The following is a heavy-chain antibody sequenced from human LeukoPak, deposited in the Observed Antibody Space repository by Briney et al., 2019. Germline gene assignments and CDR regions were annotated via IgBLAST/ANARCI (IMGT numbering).Heavy chain of an antibody. Sequence: GGSLRLSCAASGFTFTSYEMNWVRQAPGKGLEWVSYISSSGSTIYYADSVKGRFTISRDNAKNSLYLQMNSLRAEDTAVYYCATRYCRSPSCPLACWGQGTLVTASS. V-gene: IGHV3-48*03. D-gene: IGHD2-2*01. CDR2: ISSSGSTI. J-gene: IGHJ4*02. CDR3: ATRYCRSPSCPLAC. CDR1: GFTFTSYE.